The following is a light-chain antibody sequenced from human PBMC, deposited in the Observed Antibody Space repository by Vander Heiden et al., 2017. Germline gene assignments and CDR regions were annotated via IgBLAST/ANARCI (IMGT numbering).Light chain of an antibody. CDR3: QQTYTVPVT. Sequence: DILMTQSPSSLSASVGDRVTISCRASHFMSTYLKWFQQKPGRAPKLLIYDASRLQAGVPSRFTGSGSGQDFSLTITSLRPEDFATYYCQQTYTVPVTFGGGTRVE. CDR2: DAS. V-gene: IGKV1-39*01. CDR1: HFMSTY. J-gene: IGKJ4*01.